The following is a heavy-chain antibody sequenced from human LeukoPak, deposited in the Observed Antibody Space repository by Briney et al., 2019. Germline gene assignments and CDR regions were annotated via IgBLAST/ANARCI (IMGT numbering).Heavy chain of an antibody. D-gene: IGHD3-22*01. Sequence: SVKVSCKASGGTFSSYAISWVRQAPGQGLELMGRIIPILGIANYAQKFQGRVTITADKSTSTAYMELSSLRSEDTAVYYCAFRFDSSGYSYDYWGQGTLVTVSS. CDR3: AFRFDSSGYSYDY. CDR1: GGTFSSYA. J-gene: IGHJ4*02. V-gene: IGHV1-69*04. CDR2: IIPILGIA.